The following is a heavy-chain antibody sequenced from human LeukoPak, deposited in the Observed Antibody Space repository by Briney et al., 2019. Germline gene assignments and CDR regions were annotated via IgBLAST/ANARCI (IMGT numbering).Heavy chain of an antibody. D-gene: IGHD3-22*01. CDR2: ISSSSSYI. CDR1: GFTFSSYS. J-gene: IGHJ4*02. Sequence: GGSLRLSCAASGFTFSSYSMNWVRQAPGKGLEWVSSISSSSSYIYYADSVKGRFTISRDNAKNSLYLQMNSLRAEDMAVYYCARANNYYDSSGYYYLIDYWGQGTLVTVSS. CDR3: ARANNYYDSSGYYYLIDY. V-gene: IGHV3-21*01.